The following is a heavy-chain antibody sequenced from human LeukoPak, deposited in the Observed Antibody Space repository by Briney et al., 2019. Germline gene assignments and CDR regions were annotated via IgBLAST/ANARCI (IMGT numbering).Heavy chain of an antibody. D-gene: IGHD3-22*01. CDR3: AKDFYYDSYFEIDY. Sequence: PGGSLRLSCAASGFTFSSYGMNWVRQAPGKGLEWVSAISGSGGSTYYADSVKGRFTISRDNSKNTLYLQMNSLRAEDTAVYYCAKDFYYDSYFEIDYWGQGTLVTVSS. V-gene: IGHV3-23*01. CDR2: ISGSGGST. CDR1: GFTFSSYG. J-gene: IGHJ4*02.